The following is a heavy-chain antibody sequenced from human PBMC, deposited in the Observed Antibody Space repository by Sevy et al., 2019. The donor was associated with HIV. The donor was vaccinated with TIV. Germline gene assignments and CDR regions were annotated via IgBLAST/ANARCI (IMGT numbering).Heavy chain of an antibody. CDR2: IWYDGSSK. V-gene: IGHV3-33*01. J-gene: IGHJ4*02. D-gene: IGHD4-17*01. Sequence: GGSLRLSCVASQFNFDTYAIHWVRQAPGKGLEWVAMIWYDGSSKDYAESVKGRFAISRDNSQNTAFLQMNSLRAEDTAVYYCARDHEFYDYGDYGPTFFPDYWGQGNLVTVSS. CDR3: ARDHEFYDYGDYGPTFFPDY. CDR1: QFNFDTYA.